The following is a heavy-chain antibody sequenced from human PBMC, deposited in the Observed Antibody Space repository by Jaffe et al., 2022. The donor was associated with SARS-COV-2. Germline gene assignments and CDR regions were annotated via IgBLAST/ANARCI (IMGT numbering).Heavy chain of an antibody. CDR2: INHSGST. J-gene: IGHJ4*02. Sequence: QVQLQQWGAGLLKPSETLSLTCAVYGGSFSGYYWSWIRQPPGKGLEWIGEINHSGSTNYNPSLKSRVTISVDTSKNQFSLKLSSVTAADTAVYYCARYSSSWLFDYWGQGTLVTVSS. CDR1: GGSFSGYY. V-gene: IGHV4-34*01. D-gene: IGHD6-13*01. CDR3: ARYSSSWLFDY.